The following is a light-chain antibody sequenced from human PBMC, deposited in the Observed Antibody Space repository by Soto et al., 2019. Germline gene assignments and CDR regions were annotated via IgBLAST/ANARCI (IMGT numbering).Light chain of an antibody. V-gene: IGKV1-5*03. Sequence: DIQMTQSPSTLSASVGDRVTITCRASQSISTRLAWYQQKPGRAPNLLIYKASDLKTGVPSRFSGSGSETEFTLSITTLQPDDFATYYCQHSGTFGQGIKVEIK. J-gene: IGKJ1*01. CDR1: QSISTR. CDR3: QHSGT. CDR2: KAS.